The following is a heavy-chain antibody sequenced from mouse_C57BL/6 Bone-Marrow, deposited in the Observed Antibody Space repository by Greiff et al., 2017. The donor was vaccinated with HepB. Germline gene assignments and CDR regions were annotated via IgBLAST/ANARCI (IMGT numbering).Heavy chain of an antibody. Sequence: EVQLQESGPGLVKPSQSLSLTCSVTGYSITSGYYWNWIRQFPGNKLEWMGYISYDGSNNYNPSLKNRISITRDTSKNQFFLKLNSVTTEDTATYYCARDEELRRFAYWGQGTLVTVSA. CDR2: ISYDGSN. J-gene: IGHJ3*01. V-gene: IGHV3-6*01. CDR3: ARDEELRRFAY. D-gene: IGHD3-2*02. CDR1: GYSITSGYY.